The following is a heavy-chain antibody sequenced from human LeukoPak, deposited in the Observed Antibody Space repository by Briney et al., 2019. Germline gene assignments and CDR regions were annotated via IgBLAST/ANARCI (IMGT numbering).Heavy chain of an antibody. Sequence: GGCLRLSCAASGFTVSSNYMSWVRQAPGKGLEWVSVIYSGGSTYYADSVKGRFTISRDNSKNTLYLQMNSLRPEDTAVYYCARDLRLTTIFGVVPNWGQGTLVPVSS. J-gene: IGHJ4*02. CDR3: ARDLRLTTIFGVVPN. CDR1: GFTVSSNY. D-gene: IGHD3-3*01. CDR2: IYSGGST. V-gene: IGHV3-66*02.